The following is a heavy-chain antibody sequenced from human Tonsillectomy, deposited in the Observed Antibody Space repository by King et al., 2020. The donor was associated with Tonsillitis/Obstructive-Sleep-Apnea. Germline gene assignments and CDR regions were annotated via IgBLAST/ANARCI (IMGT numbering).Heavy chain of an antibody. Sequence: VQLVESGGGVVQPGRSLRLSCAASGFTFSSYAMHWVRQAPGKGLEWVAVISYDGSNKYYADSVKGRFTISRDNSKNTLYLQMNSLRAEDTAVYYCARGPSYSNSMFDYWGQGTLVTVSS. CDR3: ARGPSYSNSMFDY. J-gene: IGHJ4*02. V-gene: IGHV3-30*04. D-gene: IGHD4-11*01. CDR1: GFTFSSYA. CDR2: ISYDGSNK.